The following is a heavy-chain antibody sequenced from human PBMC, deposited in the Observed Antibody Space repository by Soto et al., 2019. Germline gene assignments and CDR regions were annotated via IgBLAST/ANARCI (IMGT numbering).Heavy chain of an antibody. D-gene: IGHD4-17*01. CDR3: AIVSAVTKLDY. Sequence: QVQLQESGPGLVKPSETLSLTCTVSGASIGASYWSWIRQSPGKGLEWMGYIFYSGSTNYIPSVNCGISMAVDASKNQGSLTRSSVTAAHTAVYSCAIVSAVTKLDYLGHGMLGTVSS. J-gene: IGHJ4*01. V-gene: IGHV4-59*01. CDR2: IFYSGST. CDR1: GASIGASY.